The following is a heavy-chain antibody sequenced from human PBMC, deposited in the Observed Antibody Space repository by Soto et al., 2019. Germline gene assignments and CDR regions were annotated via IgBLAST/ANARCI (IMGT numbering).Heavy chain of an antibody. CDR3: ARRLDNTLDF. Sequence: PGESLKISCKGSGYNFATYWIGWVRQMPGKGLEWMGIIYPHDSDTRYSPSFQGKVTISTDKSISTAYLQWSSLKASDTAIYYCARRLDNTLDFWGQGTLVTVPQ. J-gene: IGHJ4*02. CDR2: IYPHDSDT. CDR1: GYNFATYW. D-gene: IGHD1-20*01. V-gene: IGHV5-51*01.